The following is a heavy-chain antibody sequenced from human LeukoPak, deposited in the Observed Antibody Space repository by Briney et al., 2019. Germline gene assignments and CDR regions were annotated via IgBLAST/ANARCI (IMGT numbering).Heavy chain of an antibody. V-gene: IGHV1-69*13. CDR2: IIPIFGTA. CDR1: GGTFSSYA. CDR3: ARGRRDIVATKSYYFDY. Sequence: SVKVSCKASGGTFSSYAISWVRQAPGQGLEWMGGIIPIFGTANYAQKFQGRVTITADESTSTAYMELSSLRSEDTAVYYCARGRRDIVATKSYYFDYWGQGTLVTVSS. D-gene: IGHD5-12*01. J-gene: IGHJ4*02.